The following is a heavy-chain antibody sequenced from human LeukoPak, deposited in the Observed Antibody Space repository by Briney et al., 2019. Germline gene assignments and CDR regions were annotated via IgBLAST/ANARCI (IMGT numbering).Heavy chain of an antibody. CDR2: INAGNGNT. CDR1: GYTFTSYA. Sequence: ASVKVSCKASGYTFTSYAMHWVRQPPGQRLEWMGWINAGNGNTKYSQKLQGRVTMTTDTSTSTAYMELRSLRSGNTAVYYVARSFLSSSSDNWGQETLVTVSS. CDR3: ARSFLSSSSDN. V-gene: IGHV1-3*01. J-gene: IGHJ4*02. D-gene: IGHD6-6*01.